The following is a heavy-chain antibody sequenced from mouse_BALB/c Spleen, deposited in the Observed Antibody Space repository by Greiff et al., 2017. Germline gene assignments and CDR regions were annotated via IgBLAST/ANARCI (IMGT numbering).Heavy chain of an antibody. V-gene: IGHV1S56*01. Sequence: VQLQQSGPELVKPGASVKMSCKASGYTFTSYYIHWVKQRPGQGLEWIGWIYPGDGSTKYNEKFKGKTTLTADKSSSTAYMLLSSLTSEDSAIYFCARGVSSYAMDYWGQGTSVTVSS. CDR3: ARGVSSYAMDY. CDR2: IYPGDGST. CDR1: GYTFTSYY. J-gene: IGHJ4*01.